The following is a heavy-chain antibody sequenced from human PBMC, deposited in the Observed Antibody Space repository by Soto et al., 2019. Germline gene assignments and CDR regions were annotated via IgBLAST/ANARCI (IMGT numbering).Heavy chain of an antibody. CDR3: ARRVQVWLPDYYGMDV. V-gene: IGHV1-18*01. Sequence: QAQLVQSGAEVKKPGASVNVSCKASGYDYVTYAITWVRQRPGQGLEWMGWISTLNGNTNYAQNFQGRVTMTTDTSTRIVHCELRSLRSDDTAVYYCARRVQVWLPDYYGMDVWGQGTTVTVSS. J-gene: IGHJ6*02. CDR1: GYDYVTYA. D-gene: IGHD5-18*01. CDR2: ISTLNGNT.